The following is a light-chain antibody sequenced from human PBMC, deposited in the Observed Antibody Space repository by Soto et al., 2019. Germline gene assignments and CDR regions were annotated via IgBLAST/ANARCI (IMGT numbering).Light chain of an antibody. Sequence: EIVMTQSPATLSVSPGERATLSCRASQSADRNLAGYQQKPGQAPRLLIFAASTRASGIPARFSGSGSGTEFSLTISGLQSEDFAVYYCQHYNTWPRTFGQGTKVEIK. CDR1: QSADRN. V-gene: IGKV3-15*01. CDR3: QHYNTWPRT. J-gene: IGKJ1*01. CDR2: AAS.